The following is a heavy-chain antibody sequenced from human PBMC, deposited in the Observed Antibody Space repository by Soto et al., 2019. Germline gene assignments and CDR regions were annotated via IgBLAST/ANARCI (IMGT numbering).Heavy chain of an antibody. D-gene: IGHD4-17*01. CDR2: ISSSSSTI. Sequence: EVQLVESGGGLVQPGGSLRLSCAASGFTFSSYSMNWVRQAPGKGLEWVSYISSSSSTIYYADSVKGRFTISRDNAKNSLYLQMNSLRDEDTAVYYCARDHIKSTVISLPAPAFDYWGQGTLVTVSS. CDR3: ARDHIKSTVISLPAPAFDY. V-gene: IGHV3-48*02. CDR1: GFTFSSYS. J-gene: IGHJ4*02.